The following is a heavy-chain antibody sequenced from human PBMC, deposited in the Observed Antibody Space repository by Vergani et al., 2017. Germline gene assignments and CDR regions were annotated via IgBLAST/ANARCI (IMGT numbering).Heavy chain of an antibody. V-gene: IGHV3-48*01. CDR1: GFIFSSYS. Sequence: EVQLVESGGGLVQPGGSLRLSCAASGFIFSSYSMKWVRQAPGKGLEWVSYISSSGEITYYADSVKGRFTMSRDNAKNSLHLQMNSLRAEDMAVYYCARGGYFYASGPFDYWGQGTGVTVSS. CDR3: ARGGYFYASGPFDY. CDR2: ISSSGEIT. J-gene: IGHJ4*02. D-gene: IGHD2-8*01.